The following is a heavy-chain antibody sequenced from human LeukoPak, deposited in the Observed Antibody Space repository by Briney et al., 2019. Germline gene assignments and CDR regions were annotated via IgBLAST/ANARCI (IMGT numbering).Heavy chain of an antibody. V-gene: IGHV1-18*01. CDR2: ISAYNGNT. J-gene: IGHJ4*02. CDR3: ASRTDSSGYYLYLLDY. Sequence: ASVKVSCKASGYTFTSYGISWVRQAPGQGLEWMGWISAYNGNTSYAQKLQGRVTMTTDTSTSTAYMELRSLRSDDTAVYYCASRTDSSGYYLYLLDYWGQGTLVTVSS. CDR1: GYTFTSYG. D-gene: IGHD3-22*01.